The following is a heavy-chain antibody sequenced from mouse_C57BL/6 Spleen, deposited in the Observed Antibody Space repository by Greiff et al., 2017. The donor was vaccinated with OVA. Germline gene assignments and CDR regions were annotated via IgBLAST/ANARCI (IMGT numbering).Heavy chain of an antibody. Sequence: QVQLKESGAELVKPGASVKISCKASGYAFSSYWMNWVKQRPGKGLEWIGQIYPGDGDTNYNGKFKGKATLTADKSSSTAYMQLSSLTSEDSAVYFCASFVYDGYPGAMDYWGQGTSVTVSS. CDR1: GYAFSSYW. V-gene: IGHV1-80*01. CDR2: IYPGDGDT. D-gene: IGHD2-3*01. CDR3: ASFVYDGYPGAMDY. J-gene: IGHJ4*01.